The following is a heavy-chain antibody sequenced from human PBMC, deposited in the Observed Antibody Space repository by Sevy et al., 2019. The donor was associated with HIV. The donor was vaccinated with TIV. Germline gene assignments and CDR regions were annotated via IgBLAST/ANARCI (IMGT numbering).Heavy chain of an antibody. Sequence: GGSLRLSCAASGFSFSNYAMNWVRQAPGKGLEWVSAISGTSSITSYYAHSVKGRFTISRANSKNTLYLQMNSLRAEDTAIYYCAEDHIAVVGDAFDVWGQGTKVTVSS. CDR2: ISGTSSITS. D-gene: IGHD2-21*01. J-gene: IGHJ3*01. CDR1: GFSFSNYA. V-gene: IGHV3-23*01. CDR3: AEDHIAVVGDAFDV.